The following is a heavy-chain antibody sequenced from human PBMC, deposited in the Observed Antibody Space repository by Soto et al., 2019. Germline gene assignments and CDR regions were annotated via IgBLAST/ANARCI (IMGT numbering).Heavy chain of an antibody. CDR3: ANADVWSGYDHDFSAD. V-gene: IGHV3-64*01. CDR1: GFTLSGYA. D-gene: IGHD3-3*01. J-gene: IGHJ4*02. Sequence: GGSLRLSCAASGFTLSGYAMDWVRQAPGKGLEYVSGISSNGVGTYYANSVQGRFTISRDNSKNTVYLQMGSLRPADMAVYYCANADVWSGYDHDFSADWGQGTLVTVSS. CDR2: ISSNGVGT.